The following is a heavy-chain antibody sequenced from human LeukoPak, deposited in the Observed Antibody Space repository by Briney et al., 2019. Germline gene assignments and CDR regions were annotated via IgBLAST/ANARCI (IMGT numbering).Heavy chain of an antibody. Sequence: ASVKVSCKASGGTFSSYAISWVRQAPGQGLEWMGGIIPIFGTANYAQKFQGRVTITTDESTSTAYMELSSLRSEDTAVYYCARNGRYYCDYDPNKYYYYYMDVWGKGTTVTVSS. CDR3: ARNGRYYCDYDPNKYYYYYMDV. J-gene: IGHJ6*03. D-gene: IGHD4-17*01. CDR1: GGTFSSYA. CDR2: IIPIFGTA. V-gene: IGHV1-69*05.